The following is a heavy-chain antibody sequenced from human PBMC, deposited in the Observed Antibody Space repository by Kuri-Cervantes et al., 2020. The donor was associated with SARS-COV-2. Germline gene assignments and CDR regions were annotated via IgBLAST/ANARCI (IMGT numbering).Heavy chain of an antibody. CDR3: GTNVTAMVPGFDY. V-gene: IGHV1-69*13. D-gene: IGHD5-18*01. J-gene: IGHJ4*02. CDR1: AGTFSSYA. Sequence: SVKDSCKASAGTFSSYAISWVRHAPGQGLEWMGGIIPIFGTAKYEQKFQGRVTITANESTSTAYMELSSLISEDTAVDYCGTNVTAMVPGFDYWGQGTLVTVSS. CDR2: IIPIFGTA.